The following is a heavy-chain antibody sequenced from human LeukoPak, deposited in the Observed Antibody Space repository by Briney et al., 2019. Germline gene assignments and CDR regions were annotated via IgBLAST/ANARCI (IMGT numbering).Heavy chain of an antibody. CDR1: GLTFSSSW. V-gene: IGHV3-7*01. CDR2: INPDGNKK. Sequence: GGSLRLSCAGSGLTFSSSWMDWVRQAPGKGLEWVASINPDGNKKYSADSVKGRFTISRDNAESSLYLQLNSLRVEDTAFYYCARDLAYSRLDYWGQGMLVTVSS. D-gene: IGHD5-18*01. CDR3: ARDLAYSRLDY. J-gene: IGHJ4*02.